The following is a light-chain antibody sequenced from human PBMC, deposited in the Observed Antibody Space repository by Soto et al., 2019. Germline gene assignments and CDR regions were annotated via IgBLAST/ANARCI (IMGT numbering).Light chain of an antibody. Sequence: EIVLTQSPATLSLSPGERATLCCRASQSVSSNLAWYQQTPGQAPRLLIYAASSRATGIPDRFSGSGSGTDFTLTINRLEPEDFAVYYCQDYGTSWTFGQGTKVDIK. V-gene: IGKV3-20*01. CDR1: QSVSSN. J-gene: IGKJ1*01. CDR3: QDYGTSWT. CDR2: AAS.